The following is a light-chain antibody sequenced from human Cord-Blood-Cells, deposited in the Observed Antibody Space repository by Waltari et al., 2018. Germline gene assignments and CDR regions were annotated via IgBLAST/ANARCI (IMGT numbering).Light chain of an antibody. CDR3: QQRET. CDR2: AAS. J-gene: IGKJ1*01. Sequence: DIQMTQSPSSLSASVGDRVTITCRASQSISSYLNWYQQKPGKAPKLLIYAASSWQSGVPSRFRGSGSGTDFTLTISSLQPEDFATYYCQQRETFGQGTKVEIK. CDR1: QSISSY. V-gene: IGKV1-39*01.